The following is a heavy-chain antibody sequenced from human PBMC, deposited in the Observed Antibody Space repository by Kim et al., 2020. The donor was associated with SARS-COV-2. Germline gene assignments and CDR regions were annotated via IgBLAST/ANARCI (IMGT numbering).Heavy chain of an antibody. CDR3: AKIAWLVMDILIPPLADY. D-gene: IGHD3-9*01. V-gene: IGHV3-23*03. Sequence: GGSLRLSCTASGFTFSSYAMSWVRQAPGKGLEWVSVIYSGGSSTYYADSVKGRFTISRDNSKNTLYLQMNSLRAEDTAVYYCAKIAWLVMDILIPPLADYWGQGTLVTVSS. J-gene: IGHJ4*02. CDR2: IYSGGSST. CDR1: GFTFSSYA.